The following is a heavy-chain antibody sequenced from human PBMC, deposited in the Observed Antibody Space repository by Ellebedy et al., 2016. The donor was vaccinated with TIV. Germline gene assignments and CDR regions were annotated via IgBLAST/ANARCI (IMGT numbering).Heavy chain of an antibody. D-gene: IGHD6-19*01. CDR3: ARGLIGSGYGMDV. V-gene: IGHV1-69*13. CDR2: IIPIFGSA. Sequence: ASVKVSCXASGGTFISYAISWVRQAPGQGLEWMGGIIPIFGSANYAQKFQGRVTITADEFTSTAYMDLSSLRSEDTAVYYCARGLIGSGYGMDVWGQGTTVTVSS. CDR1: GGTFISYA. J-gene: IGHJ6*02.